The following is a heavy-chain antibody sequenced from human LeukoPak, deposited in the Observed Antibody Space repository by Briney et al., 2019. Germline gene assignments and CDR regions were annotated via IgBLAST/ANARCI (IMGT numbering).Heavy chain of an antibody. J-gene: IGHJ3*02. V-gene: IGHV4-30-2*01. D-gene: IGHD6-13*01. CDR1: GGSISSGGYY. Sequence: PSETLSLTCTVSGGSISSGGYYWSWIRQPPGKGLEWIGYIYHSGSTYYNPSLKSRVTISVDRSKNQFSLKLSSVTAADTAVYYCARVDIAAAGTIWGQGTMVTVSS. CDR2: IYHSGST. CDR3: ARVDIAAAGTI.